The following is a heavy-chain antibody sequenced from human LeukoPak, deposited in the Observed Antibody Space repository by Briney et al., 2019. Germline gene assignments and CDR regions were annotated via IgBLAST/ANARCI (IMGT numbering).Heavy chain of an antibody. V-gene: IGHV1-69*13. J-gene: IGHJ4*02. CDR3: ARDGRDYDFPY. Sequence: ASVKVSCKASGGTFSSYAISWVRQAPGQGLEWMGGIIPIFGTANYAQKFQGRVTITADESTSTAYMELSSLRSEDTAMYYCARDGRDYDFPYWGQGTLVTVSS. CDR2: IIPIFGTA. CDR1: GGTFSSYA. D-gene: IGHD3-16*01.